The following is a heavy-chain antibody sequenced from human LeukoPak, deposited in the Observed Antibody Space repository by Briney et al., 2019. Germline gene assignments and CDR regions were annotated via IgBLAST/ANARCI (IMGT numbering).Heavy chain of an antibody. V-gene: IGHV4-39*02. Sequence: SETLSLTCTVSDVSVSSNSHYWNWIRQPPGKGLEWIGEINARGDTNYNPSLKSRVTISVDTSKKQFSLRLTSMIAADTALYYCARGQVPAARGYNWFDPWGQGTLVTVSS. D-gene: IGHD2-2*01. CDR3: ARGQVPAARGYNWFDP. CDR2: INARGDT. CDR1: DVSVSSNSHY. J-gene: IGHJ5*02.